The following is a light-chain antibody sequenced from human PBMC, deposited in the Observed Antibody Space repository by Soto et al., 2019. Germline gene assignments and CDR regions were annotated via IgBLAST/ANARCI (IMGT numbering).Light chain of an antibody. V-gene: IGKV1-16*02. J-gene: IGKJ5*01. CDR3: QQYKSYPIT. CDR1: EDISKS. Sequence: DTQMTQSPSSRSASVGDRVTITCRASEDISKSVVWFQQKPGKAPKPLIYGASSLQNGVSSKFSGSGSGTDFTLTISSLQPEDFATYYCQQYKSYPITFGQGTRLEIK. CDR2: GAS.